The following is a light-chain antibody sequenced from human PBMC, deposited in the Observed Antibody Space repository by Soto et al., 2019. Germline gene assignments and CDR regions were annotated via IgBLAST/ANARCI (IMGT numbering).Light chain of an antibody. CDR1: SSNIGGNS. Sequence: QSVLAQPPSASGTPGQRVTISCSGSSSNIGGNSVNWYQQLPGTAPKLLIYSKNQRPSGVPDRFSGSKSGTSASLAISGLQSDDEADYFCAAWDDSLDGYVFXTGTKVTVL. CDR2: SKN. CDR3: AAWDDSLDGYV. V-gene: IGLV1-44*01. J-gene: IGLJ1*01.